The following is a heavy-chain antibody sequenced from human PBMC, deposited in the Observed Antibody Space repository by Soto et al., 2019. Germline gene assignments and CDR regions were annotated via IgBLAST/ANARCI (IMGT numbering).Heavy chain of an antibody. V-gene: IGHV1-3*05. CDR1: GYTFSTYA. CDR2: INAGNGNT. J-gene: IGHJ4*02. CDR3: ARGITLPTPLDY. Sequence: QVQLVQSGAEEKKPGASVKVSCKASGYTFSTYAMHWVRQAPGQRLEWMGWINAGNGNTKYSQKFQGRVTITRDTSASTAYMELSSLRSEDTAVYYCARGITLPTPLDYWGQGTLVTVSS. D-gene: IGHD1-20*01.